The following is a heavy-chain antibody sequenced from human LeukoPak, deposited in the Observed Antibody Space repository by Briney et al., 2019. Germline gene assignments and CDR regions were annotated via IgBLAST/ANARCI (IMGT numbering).Heavy chain of an antibody. D-gene: IGHD6-19*01. J-gene: IGHJ4*02. CDR2: IYYTGTT. CDR1: GASISNSSHY. Sequence: PSETLSLTCTVSGASISNSSHYWGWIRQLPGKGLEWIGNIYYTGTTYYAPSLKSRVTISIDTSKSQFSLKVSSVTAADTAVYYCARVVAVAGTFPDSWGQGTLVTVSS. V-gene: IGHV4-39*07. CDR3: ARVVAVAGTFPDS.